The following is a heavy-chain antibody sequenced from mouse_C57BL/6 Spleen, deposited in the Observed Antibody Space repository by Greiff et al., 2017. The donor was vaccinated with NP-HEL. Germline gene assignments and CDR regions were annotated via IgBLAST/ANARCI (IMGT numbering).Heavy chain of an antibody. CDR3: ARRTTVVRGDYFDY. CDR1: GYTFTSYW. Sequence: QVQLQQPGAELVRPGSSVKLSCKASGYTFTSYWMHWVKQRPIQGLEWIGNIDPSDSETHYNQKFKDKATLTVDKSSSTAYMQLSSLTSEDSSVYYCARRTTVVRGDYFDYWGQGTTLTVSS. V-gene: IGHV1-52*01. J-gene: IGHJ2*01. D-gene: IGHD1-1*01. CDR2: IDPSDSET.